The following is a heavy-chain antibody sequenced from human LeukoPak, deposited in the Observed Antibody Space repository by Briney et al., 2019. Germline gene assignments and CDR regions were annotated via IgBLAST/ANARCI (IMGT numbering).Heavy chain of an antibody. D-gene: IGHD3-16*01. V-gene: IGHV1-3*01. CDR3: ARWLGGNWFDP. CDR1: GYTFTSYA. J-gene: IGHJ5*02. Sequence: ASVKVSRKASGYTFTSYAMHWVRQAPGQRLEWMGWINAGNGNTKYSQKFQGRVTITRDTSASTAYMELSSLRSEDTAVYYCARWLGGNWFDPWGQGTLVTVSS. CDR2: INAGNGNT.